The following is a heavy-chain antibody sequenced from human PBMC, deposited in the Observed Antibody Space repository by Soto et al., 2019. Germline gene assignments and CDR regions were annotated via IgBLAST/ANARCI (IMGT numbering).Heavy chain of an antibody. CDR1: GFTFSSYA. CDR2: ISYDGSNK. Sequence: QVQLVESGGGVVQPGRSLRLSCAASGFTFSSYAMHWVRQAPGKGLEWVAVISYDGSNKYYADSVKGRFTISRDNSKNTLYLQMNSLRAEDTAVYYCARDGWAVVAPGGWFDPWGQGTLVTVSS. D-gene: IGHD2-15*01. CDR3: ARDGWAVVAPGGWFDP. J-gene: IGHJ5*02. V-gene: IGHV3-30-3*01.